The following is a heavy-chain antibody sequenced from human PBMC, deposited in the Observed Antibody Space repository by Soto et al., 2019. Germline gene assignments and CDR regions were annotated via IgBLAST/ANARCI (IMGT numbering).Heavy chain of an antibody. CDR3: ARHRLSAAGYDY. V-gene: IGHV4-59*08. Sequence: SETLSLTCTVSGGSISSYYWSWIRQPPGKGLEWIGYIYYSGSTNYNPSLKSRVTISVDTSKNQFSLKLSSVTAAVTAVYYCARHRLSAAGYDYWGQGTLVTVSS. CDR2: IYYSGST. J-gene: IGHJ4*02. CDR1: GGSISSYY. D-gene: IGHD6-13*01.